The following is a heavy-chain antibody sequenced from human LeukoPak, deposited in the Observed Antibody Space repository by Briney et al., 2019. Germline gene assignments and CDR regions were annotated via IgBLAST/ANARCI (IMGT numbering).Heavy chain of an antibody. CDR3: ARDHVPYYYMDV. CDR2: IIPIFGTA. CDR1: GGTFSSYA. D-gene: IGHD2-2*01. Sequence: SVKVSCKASGGTFSSYAISWVRQAPGQGLEWMGGIIPIFGTANYAQKFQGRVTITTDESTSTAYMELSSLRSEDTAVYYCARDHVPYYYMDVWGKGPRSPSP. J-gene: IGHJ6*03. V-gene: IGHV1-69*05.